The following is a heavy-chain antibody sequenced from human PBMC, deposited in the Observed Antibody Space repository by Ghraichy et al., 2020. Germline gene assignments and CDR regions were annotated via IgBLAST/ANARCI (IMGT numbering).Heavy chain of an antibody. V-gene: IGHV4-34*01. CDR1: GGSFSGYY. Sequence: ETLSLTCAVYGGSFSGYYWSWIRQPPGKGLEWIGEINHSGSTNYNPSLKSRVTISVDTSKNQFSLKLSSVTAADTAVYYCARRRSLDAFDIWGQGTMVTVSS. CDR2: INHSGST. CDR3: ARRRSLDAFDI. J-gene: IGHJ3*02.